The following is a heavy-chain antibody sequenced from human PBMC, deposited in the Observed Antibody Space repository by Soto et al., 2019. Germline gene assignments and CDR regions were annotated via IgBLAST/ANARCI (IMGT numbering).Heavy chain of an antibody. CDR1: GGSISSGGYS. V-gene: IGHV4-30-2*01. J-gene: IGHJ4*02. D-gene: IGHD2-8*01. CDR2: IYHSGST. Sequence: QLQLQESGSGLLKPSQTLSLTCAVSGGSISSGGYSWSWIRQPPGKGLEWIGYIYHSGSTYYNPSLKSRVTISVDRSKNQFSLKLSSVTAADTAVYYCARGYCTNGVCSGPVFGVWGQGTLVTVSS. CDR3: ARGYCTNGVCSGPVFGV.